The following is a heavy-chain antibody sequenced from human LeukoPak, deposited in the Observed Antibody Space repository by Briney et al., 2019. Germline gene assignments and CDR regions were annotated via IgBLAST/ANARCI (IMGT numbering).Heavy chain of an antibody. CDR1: GGSFSAYY. V-gene: IGHV4-34*01. CDR3: ARGYCSGGSCYSYYYYNYMDV. J-gene: IGHJ6*03. CDR2: INHGGSA. Sequence: SETLSLTCAVYGGSFSAYYWSWIRQPPGKGLEWIGEINHGGSANYNPSLKSRVTISVDTSKNQFSLKLSSVTAADTAVYYCARGYCSGGSCYSYYYYNYMDVWGKGTTVTVSS. D-gene: IGHD2-15*01.